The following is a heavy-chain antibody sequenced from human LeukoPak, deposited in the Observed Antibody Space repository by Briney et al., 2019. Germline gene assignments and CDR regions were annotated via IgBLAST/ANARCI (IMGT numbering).Heavy chain of an antibody. CDR3: ARSSGRSPNRDYMDV. V-gene: IGHV4-39*01. D-gene: IGHD1-14*01. J-gene: IGHJ6*03. Sequence: SETLSLTCTVSGDSISTSNSYWGWIRQPPGTGLEWIGSIYYSGNTYYNPSLKSRVTISVDTSKNQFSLKLNSVTAADTAVYYCARSSGRSPNRDYMDVWGKGTTVTISS. CDR2: IYYSGNT. CDR1: GDSISTSNSY.